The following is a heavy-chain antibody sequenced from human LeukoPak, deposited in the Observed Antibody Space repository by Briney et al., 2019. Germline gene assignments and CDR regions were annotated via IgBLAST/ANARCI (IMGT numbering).Heavy chain of an antibody. CDR3: ARDRYGSGSYYKSWFDP. Sequence: SETLSLTCTVSGGSISSYYWSWIRQPAGKGLEWIGRIYTSGSTNYNPSLKSRVTMSVDTSKNQSSLRLSSVTAADTAVYYCARDRYGSGSYYKSWFDPWGQGTLVTVSP. D-gene: IGHD3-10*01. V-gene: IGHV4-4*07. J-gene: IGHJ5*02. CDR1: GGSISSYY. CDR2: IYTSGST.